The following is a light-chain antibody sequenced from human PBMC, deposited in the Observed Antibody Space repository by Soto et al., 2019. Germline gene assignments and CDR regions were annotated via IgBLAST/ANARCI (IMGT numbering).Light chain of an antibody. CDR3: QQSNSITWT. Sequence: EIQMTQSPSSLSASVGDRVTITCRASQGISAYLNWYQQKPGKAPNVLIYAASSLQSGVPSRFSGSGSETDFPLTISRLQPEDFATYYCQQSNSITWTFGQGTKVDIK. V-gene: IGKV1-39*01. CDR2: AAS. J-gene: IGKJ1*01. CDR1: QGISAY.